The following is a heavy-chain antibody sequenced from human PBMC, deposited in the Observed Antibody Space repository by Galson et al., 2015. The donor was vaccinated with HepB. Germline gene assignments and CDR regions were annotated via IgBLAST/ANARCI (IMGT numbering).Heavy chain of an antibody. CDR2: ISTSTGYT. Sequence: SVKVSCKASGYTFTTRDTAWVRQAPGQGLEYMGWISTSTGYTNYAQRLQGRVTMTTETSTNTAYMELRSLRSDDTAVYYCARKASWFDPWGQGTLVTVSS. V-gene: IGHV1-18*01. J-gene: IGHJ5*02. CDR3: ARKASWFDP. CDR1: GYTFTTRD.